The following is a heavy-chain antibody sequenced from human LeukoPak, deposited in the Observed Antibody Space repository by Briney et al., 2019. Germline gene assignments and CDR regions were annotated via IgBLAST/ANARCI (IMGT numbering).Heavy chain of an antibody. Sequence: GGSLRLSCAASGFTFSSYSMNWVRQAPGKGLEWVSYISSSSSTIYYADSVKGRFTISRDNAKNSLYLQMNSLRAEDTAVYYCASLPRYCSSTSCYKNAFDIWGQGTMITVSS. J-gene: IGHJ3*02. CDR1: GFTFSSYS. D-gene: IGHD2-2*02. CDR2: ISSSSSTI. CDR3: ASLPRYCSSTSCYKNAFDI. V-gene: IGHV3-48*01.